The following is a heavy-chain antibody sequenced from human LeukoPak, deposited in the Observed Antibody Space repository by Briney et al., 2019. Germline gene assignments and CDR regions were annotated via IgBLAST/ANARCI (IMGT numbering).Heavy chain of an antibody. CDR1: GGSISSYY. J-gene: IGHJ4*02. CDR2: IYYSGST. V-gene: IGHV4-59*01. Sequence: PSETLSLTCTVSGGSISSYYWSWLRQPPGKGLEWIGYIYYSGSTKYNPSLKSRVTISVDTSKNQFSLKLSSVTAEDTAVCYCARGSQPGWFGSQIDYWGQGTLVTVSS. CDR3: ARGSQPGWFGSQIDY. D-gene: IGHD3-10*01.